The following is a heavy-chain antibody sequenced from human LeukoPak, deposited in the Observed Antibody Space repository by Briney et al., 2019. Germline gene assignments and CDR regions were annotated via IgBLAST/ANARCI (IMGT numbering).Heavy chain of an antibody. D-gene: IGHD3-16*01. V-gene: IGHV3-30*03. CDR1: GFTFSSYG. CDR2: ISYDGSNR. J-gene: IGHJ6*02. Sequence: PGRSLRLSCAASGFTFSSYGMHWVRQAPGKGLEWVAVISYDGSNRNYADSVRGRFTMSRDNSKNTLYLQMNSLRAEDTAVYYCARGANYYYYGMDVWGQGTTVTVSS. CDR3: ARGANYYYYGMDV.